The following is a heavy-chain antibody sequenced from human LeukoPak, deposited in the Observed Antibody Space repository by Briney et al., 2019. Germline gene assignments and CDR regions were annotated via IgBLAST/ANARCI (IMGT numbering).Heavy chain of an antibody. Sequence: ASVKVSCKVSGYTLTELSMHWVRQAPGKGLEWMGGFDPEDGETIYAQKFQGRVTMTRDTSISTAYMELSRLRSDDTAVYYCARDNIAAAGIDYWGQGTLVTVSS. CDR3: ARDNIAAAGIDY. CDR1: GYTLTELS. V-gene: IGHV1-24*01. D-gene: IGHD6-13*01. J-gene: IGHJ4*02. CDR2: FDPEDGET.